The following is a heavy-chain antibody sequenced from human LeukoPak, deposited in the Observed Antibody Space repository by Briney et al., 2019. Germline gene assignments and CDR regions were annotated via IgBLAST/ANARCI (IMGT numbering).Heavy chain of an antibody. CDR3: ARKHGDYSQRGYFDL. CDR1: GYTLTELS. V-gene: IGHV1-24*01. CDR2: FDPEDGET. Sequence: ASVKVSCKVSGYTLTELSMHWVRQAPGKGLEWMGGFDPEDGETIYAQRFRGRVTMTEDTSTDTAYMELSSLRSEDTAVYYCARKHGDYSQRGYFDLWGRGTLVTVSS. D-gene: IGHD4-17*01. J-gene: IGHJ2*01.